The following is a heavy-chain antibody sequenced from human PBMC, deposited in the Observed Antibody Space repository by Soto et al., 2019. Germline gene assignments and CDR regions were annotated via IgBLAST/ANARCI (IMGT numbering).Heavy chain of an antibody. D-gene: IGHD6-13*01. CDR1: GYTFTGYY. Sequence: RASVKVSCKASGYTFTGYYMHWVRQAPGQGLEWMGWINPNSGGTNYAQKIHGRVTMTRDTPISTAYMELSRLRSDDTAVYYCARDSGSAAAGTGHYYYYGMDVWGQGTRV. J-gene: IGHJ6*02. V-gene: IGHV1-2*02. CDR2: INPNSGGT. CDR3: ARDSGSAAAGTGHYYYYGMDV.